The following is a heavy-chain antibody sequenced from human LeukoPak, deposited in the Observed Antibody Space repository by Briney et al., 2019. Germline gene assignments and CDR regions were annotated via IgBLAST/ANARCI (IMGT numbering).Heavy chain of an antibody. CDR2: ISAYNGNT. CDR3: ARGGYYGSGSYYYYYYYMDV. D-gene: IGHD3-10*01. Sequence: ASVKVSCKASGYTFTSYGISWVRQAPGQGLEWMGWISAYNGNTNYAQKLQGRVTMTTDTSTSTAYMELRGLRSDDTAVYYCARGGYYGSGSYYYYYYYMDVWGKGTTVTISS. V-gene: IGHV1-18*01. CDR1: GYTFTSYG. J-gene: IGHJ6*03.